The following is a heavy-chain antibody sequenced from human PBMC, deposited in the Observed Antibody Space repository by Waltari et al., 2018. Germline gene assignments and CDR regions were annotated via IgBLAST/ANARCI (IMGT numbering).Heavy chain of an antibody. CDR3: ARDIERFLEWLLGY. Sequence: QVQLVESGGGVVQPGRSLRLSCAASGFTFSSYAMHWVRQAPGKGLEGVAVISYDGSNKDYADSLKGRFTISRDNSKNTLYLQMNSLRAEDTAVYYCARDIERFLEWLLGYWGQGTLVTVSS. CDR2: ISYDGSNK. D-gene: IGHD3-3*01. V-gene: IGHV3-30-3*01. CDR1: GFTFSSYA. J-gene: IGHJ4*02.